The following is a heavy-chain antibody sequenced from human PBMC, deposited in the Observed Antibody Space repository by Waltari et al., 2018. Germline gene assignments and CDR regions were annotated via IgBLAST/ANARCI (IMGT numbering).Heavy chain of an antibody. CDR3: ATGIGAAGTSRTKD. V-gene: IGHV1-24*01. CDR2: FDPEDGET. CDR1: GYTLTELS. D-gene: IGHD6-19*01. Sequence: QVQLVQSGAEVKKPGASVKVSCKVSGYTLTELSMPWVPQAPGKGLGWMGGFDPEDGETIYAQKFQGRVTMTEDTSTDTAYMELSSLRSEDTAVYYCATGIGAAGTSRTKDWGQGTLVTVSS. J-gene: IGHJ4*02.